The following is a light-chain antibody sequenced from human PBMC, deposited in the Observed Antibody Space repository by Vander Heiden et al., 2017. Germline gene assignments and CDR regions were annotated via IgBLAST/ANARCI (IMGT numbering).Light chain of an antibody. CDR2: GAS. CDR3: QQYNNWWT. V-gene: IGKV3-15*01. CDR1: QSVSSN. Sequence: EIVMTQSPATLSVSPGERATLSCRASQSVSSNLAWYQQKPGQAPRLLIYGASTRATGIPARFSGSGSGTDFTLTISSLQSVDFAVYYCQQYNNWWTFGQGTKVEIK. J-gene: IGKJ1*01.